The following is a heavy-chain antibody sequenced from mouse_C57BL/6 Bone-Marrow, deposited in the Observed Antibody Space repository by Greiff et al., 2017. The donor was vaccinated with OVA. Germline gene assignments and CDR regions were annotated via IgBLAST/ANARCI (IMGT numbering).Heavy chain of an antibody. Sequence: EVQLQQSGAELVRPGASVKLSCTASGFNIKDDYMHWVKQRPEQGLEWIGWIDPENGDTEYASKFQGKATITADTSSNTAYLQLSSLTSEDTAVYYCTTGYVTLWFAYWGQGTLVTVSA. V-gene: IGHV14-4*01. CDR1: GFNIKDDY. CDR2: IDPENGDT. D-gene: IGHD1-2*01. J-gene: IGHJ3*01. CDR3: TTGYVTLWFAY.